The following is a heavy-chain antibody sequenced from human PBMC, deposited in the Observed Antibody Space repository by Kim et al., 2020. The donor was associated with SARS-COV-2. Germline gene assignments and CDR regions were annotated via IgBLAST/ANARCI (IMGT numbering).Heavy chain of an antibody. J-gene: IGHJ4*02. V-gene: IGHV4-59*01. D-gene: IGHD6-19*01. CDR3: ARDFSSGGPNYFDY. Sequence: TPSLKSRVTISVDTYKNQFSLKLSSVTAEDTAVYYCARDFSSGGPNYFDYWGQGTLVTVSS.